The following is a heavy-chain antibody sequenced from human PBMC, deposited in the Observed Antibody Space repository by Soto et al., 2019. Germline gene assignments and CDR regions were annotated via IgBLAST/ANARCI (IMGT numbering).Heavy chain of an antibody. CDR2: IYYSGST. Sequence: QVQLQESGPGLVKPSQTLSLTCTVSGGSISSGGYYWSWIRQHPGKGLEWIGYIYYSGSTYYNPSLKSRVTISVDTSKNQFSLKPSSVTAADTAVYYCARDKAGYSSGWYHDYWGQGTLVTVSS. J-gene: IGHJ4*02. V-gene: IGHV4-31*03. CDR1: GGSISSGGYY. D-gene: IGHD6-19*01. CDR3: ARDKAGYSSGWYHDY.